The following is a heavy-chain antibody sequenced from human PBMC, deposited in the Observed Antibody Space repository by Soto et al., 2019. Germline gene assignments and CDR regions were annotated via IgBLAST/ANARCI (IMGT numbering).Heavy chain of an antibody. J-gene: IGHJ6*02. Sequence: GGSLRLSCAASGFTFSSYSMNWVRQAPGKGLEWVSSISSSSSYIYYADSVKGRFTISRDNAKNSLYLQMNSLRAEDTAVYYCARSITIFGVVTEDYYYGMDVWGQGTTVTVSS. CDR1: GFTFSSYS. V-gene: IGHV3-21*01. D-gene: IGHD3-3*01. CDR3: ARSITIFGVVTEDYYYGMDV. CDR2: ISSSSSYI.